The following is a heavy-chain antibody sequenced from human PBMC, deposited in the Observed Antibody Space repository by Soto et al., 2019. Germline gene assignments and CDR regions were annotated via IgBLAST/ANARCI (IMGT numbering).Heavy chain of an antibody. D-gene: IGHD2-21*02. Sequence: GGSLSLSWAASGFTFSSYWMHWVRQAPGKGLVWVSRINSDGSSTSYADSVKGRSTISRDNAKNTLYLQMNSLRAEDTAVYYCARTGVTAIQNYFDYWGQGTLVTVSS. J-gene: IGHJ4*02. CDR3: ARTGVTAIQNYFDY. CDR2: INSDGSST. CDR1: GFTFSSYW. V-gene: IGHV3-74*01.